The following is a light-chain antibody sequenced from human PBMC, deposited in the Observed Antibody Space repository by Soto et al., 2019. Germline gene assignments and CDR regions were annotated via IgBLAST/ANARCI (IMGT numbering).Light chain of an antibody. Sequence: EIVLTQSTGTLSLSPGERATLSCRASQRVSSSYLAWYQQKPGQAPRLLIYGTSSRATGIPDRFSGSGSGTDFTLTISSLEPEDVAVYYCQQYGVSPYTFGQGTKLEIK. CDR2: GTS. J-gene: IGKJ2*01. CDR3: QQYGVSPYT. CDR1: QRVSSSY. V-gene: IGKV3-20*01.